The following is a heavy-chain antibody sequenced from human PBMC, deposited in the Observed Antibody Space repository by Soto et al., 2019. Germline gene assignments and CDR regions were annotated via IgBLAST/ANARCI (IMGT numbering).Heavy chain of an antibody. CDR3: ARVEAVAGLYNYHGLDV. D-gene: IGHD6-19*01. V-gene: IGHV1-69*12. J-gene: IGHJ6*02. Sequence: QVQLVQSGAEVKKPGSSVKVSCKVSGGTFSNYAIDWVRLAPGHGLEWMGGIVPIFGTTYYTQKFQGRATIIGDHSSTXXYLEMSSRRSEDTAIYYCARVEAVAGLYNYHGLDVWGQGTAVTVSS. CDR2: IVPIFGTT. CDR1: GGTFSNYA.